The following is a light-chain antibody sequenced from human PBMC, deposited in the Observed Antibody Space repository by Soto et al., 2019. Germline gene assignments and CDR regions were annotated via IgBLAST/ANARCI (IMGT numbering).Light chain of an antibody. CDR2: GAS. CDR1: QSVDIS. J-gene: IGKJ1*01. V-gene: IGKV3-15*01. Sequence: IVVSQSPATLSESPGERVILSCRASQSVDISLAWYQQKPGQAPRLLIYGASTRATDMPGTFSGRGSGTEFTLTITSLRPEDFGVYYCQQYRSWPRTFGQGTKVDI. CDR3: QQYRSWPRT.